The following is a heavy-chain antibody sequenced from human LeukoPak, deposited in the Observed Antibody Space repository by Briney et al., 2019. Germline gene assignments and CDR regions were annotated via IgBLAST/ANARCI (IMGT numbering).Heavy chain of an antibody. CDR2: IKSKTDGGTT. CDR1: GSTFSNAW. J-gene: IGHJ4*02. D-gene: IGHD6-19*01. Sequence: GGSLRLSCAASGSTFSNAWMSWVRQAPGRGLEWVGRIKSKTDGGTTDYAAPVKGRFTISRDDSKNTLYLQMNSLNTEDTAVYYCCHYSTGFFGYWGQGTLVTVSA. CDR3: CHYSTGFFGY. V-gene: IGHV3-15*01.